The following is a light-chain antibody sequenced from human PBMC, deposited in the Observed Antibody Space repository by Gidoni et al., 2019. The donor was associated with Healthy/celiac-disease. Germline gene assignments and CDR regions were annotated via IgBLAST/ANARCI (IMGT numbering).Light chain of an antibody. CDR3: SSYTSSSAVV. CDR1: SSDVGGYNY. CDR2: DAS. V-gene: IGLV2-14*03. J-gene: IGLJ2*01. Sequence: QSALTQPATVSGSPGQSITISCTGTSSDVGGYNYVSWYQQHPGKAPNLMIYDASNRPSGVSNRFSGSKSGNTASLTISGLQAEDEADYYCSSYTSSSAVVFGGGTKLTVL.